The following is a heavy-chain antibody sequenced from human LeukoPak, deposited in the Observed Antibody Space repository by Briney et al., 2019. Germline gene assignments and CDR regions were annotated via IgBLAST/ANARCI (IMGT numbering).Heavy chain of an antibody. D-gene: IGHD4-17*01. CDR3: ALSYLNRLRPFGS. CDR1: KFTFSSYH. CDR2: IRNDASDK. J-gene: IGHJ5*01. Sequence: GGSLRLSCAASKFTFSSYHMHWVRQAPGAGLEWVAFIRNDASDKYYSGSVTGRFTISRDNLKNTLYLQMNSLRPDDTAVYFCALSYLNRLRPFGSWGPGTLVTVSS. V-gene: IGHV3-30*02.